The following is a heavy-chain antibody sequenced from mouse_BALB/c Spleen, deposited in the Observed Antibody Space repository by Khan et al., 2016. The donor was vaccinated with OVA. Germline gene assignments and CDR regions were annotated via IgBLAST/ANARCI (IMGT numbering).Heavy chain of an antibody. CDR1: GYTFSSYW. D-gene: IGHD2-1*01. CDR3: TRTGNYRDYFDY. J-gene: IGHJ2*01. V-gene: IGHV1-9*01. CDR2: ILPGSGST. Sequence: VQLQESGAELMTPGASVKISCKATGYTFSSYWIEWVKQRPGHGLEWIGEILPGSGSTNYNEKFKGKATFTADTSSNTAYMQLNSLTSEDSAVYYCTRTGNYRDYFDYWGQGTTLTVSS.